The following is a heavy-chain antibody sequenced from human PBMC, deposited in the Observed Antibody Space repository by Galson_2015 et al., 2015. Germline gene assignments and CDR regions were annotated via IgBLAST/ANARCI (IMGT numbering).Heavy chain of an antibody. Sequence: SLRLSCAVSGFSFSSYSMNWVRQAPGKGLEWVPYISSGSNTIHYADSVKGRFTISRDNAENSLYLQMNSLRDEDTAVYYCARGVVASRCFDYWGQGTLVTVSS. D-gene: IGHD2-15*01. CDR2: ISSGSNTI. V-gene: IGHV3-48*02. J-gene: IGHJ4*02. CDR3: ARGVVASRCFDY. CDR1: GFSFSSYS.